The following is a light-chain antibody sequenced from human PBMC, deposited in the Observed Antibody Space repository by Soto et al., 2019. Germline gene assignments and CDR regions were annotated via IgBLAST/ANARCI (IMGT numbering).Light chain of an antibody. CDR1: QSISSW. Sequence: DIQINQSPSTLSASVGDRVTIPCRASQSISSWLAWYQQKPGKAPKLLIYDASSLESGVPSRFSGSGSGTEFTLTISSLQPDDFATYYCQQYNSYWTFCQGTMVDIK. J-gene: IGKJ1*01. V-gene: IGKV1-5*01. CDR3: QQYNSYWT. CDR2: DAS.